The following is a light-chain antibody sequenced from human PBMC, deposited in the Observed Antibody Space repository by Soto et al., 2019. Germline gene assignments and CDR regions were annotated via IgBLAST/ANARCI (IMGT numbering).Light chain of an antibody. J-gene: IGLJ1*01. CDR2: DVS. CDR3: CSYAGPSTRYV. V-gene: IGLV2-23*02. CDR1: SSDVGYYNL. Sequence: QSALTQPASVSGSPGQSITISCTGTSSDVGYYNLVSWYQHHPGKAPKLVIYDVSKRPSGVSNRFSGSKSGNTASRTISGLQAEDESDYYCCSYAGPSTRYVFGTGTKLTVL.